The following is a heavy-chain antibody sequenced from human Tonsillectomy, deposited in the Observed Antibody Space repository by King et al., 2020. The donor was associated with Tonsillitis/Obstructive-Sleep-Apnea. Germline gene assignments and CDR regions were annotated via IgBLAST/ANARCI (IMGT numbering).Heavy chain of an antibody. CDR1: GYTFTSYY. V-gene: IGHV1-46*01. J-gene: IGHJ4*02. CDR2: INPSGGST. Sequence: VQLVQSGAEVKKPGASVKVSCKASGYTFTSYYMHGVRQAPGQGLEWMGMINPSGGSTSHAQKFQGRVTMTRDTSTSTFYMELSSLRSVDTAVYYCAREGTAAAGNYFDYWGQGTLVTVSS. CDR3: AREGTAAAGNYFDY. D-gene: IGHD6-13*01.